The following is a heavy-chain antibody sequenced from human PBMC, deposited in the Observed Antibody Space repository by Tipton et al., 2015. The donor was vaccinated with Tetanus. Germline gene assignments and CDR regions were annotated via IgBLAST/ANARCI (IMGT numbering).Heavy chain of an antibody. V-gene: IGHV3-33*03. D-gene: IGHD4-17*01. CDR2: IWYDGSNK. CDR3: AKDPDAVTAPGSAFDL. CDR1: GFTFSHYG. J-gene: IGHJ3*01. Sequence: SLRLSCAASGFTFSHYGMHWVRQAPGKGLEWVAVIWYDGSNKYYADSVKGRFTISRDNAKNSLYLHISGLRAEDTAVYYCAKDPDAVTAPGSAFDLWGQGTMVTVSS.